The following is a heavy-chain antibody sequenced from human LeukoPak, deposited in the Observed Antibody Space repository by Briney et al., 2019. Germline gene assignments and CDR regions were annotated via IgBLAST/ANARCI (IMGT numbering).Heavy chain of an antibody. Sequence: ASVKVSCKASGYTFTDYYMHWVRQAPGQGLEWMGWINANSGGTNYAQKFQGRVTMTRDTSITTAYMELSRLRSDDTAVYYCAKAMGGNFYFDYWGQGTLVTVSS. J-gene: IGHJ4*02. CDR1: GYTFTDYY. V-gene: IGHV1-2*02. CDR2: INANSGGT. D-gene: IGHD4-23*01. CDR3: AKAMGGNFYFDY.